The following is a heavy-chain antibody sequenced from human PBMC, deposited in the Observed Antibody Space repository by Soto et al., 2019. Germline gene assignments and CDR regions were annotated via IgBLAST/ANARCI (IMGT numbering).Heavy chain of an antibody. CDR2: IIPILGIA. CDR3: AREVEAGNGYNIDY. V-gene: IGHV1-69*04. Sequence: SVKVSCKASGGTFSSYTISWVRQAPGQGLEWMGRIIPILGIANYAQKFQGRVTITADKSTSTAYMELSSLRSEDTAVYYCAREVEAGNGYNIDYWGQGTLVTVSS. J-gene: IGHJ4*02. CDR1: GGTFSSYT. D-gene: IGHD5-12*01.